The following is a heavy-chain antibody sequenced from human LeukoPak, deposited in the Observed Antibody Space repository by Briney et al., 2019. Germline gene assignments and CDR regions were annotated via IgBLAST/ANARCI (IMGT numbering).Heavy chain of an antibody. D-gene: IGHD2-2*01. J-gene: IGHJ6*03. Sequence: SETLSLTCTVSGGSISSYYWSWIRQTPGKGLEWIGYIYTSGSTNYNPSLKSRVTISVDTSKNQFSLKLSSVTAADTAVYYCARALVVVPAARARYYYYDMDVWGKGTTVTVYS. V-gene: IGHV4-4*09. CDR1: GGSISSYY. CDR2: IYTSGST. CDR3: ARALVVVPAARARYYYYDMDV.